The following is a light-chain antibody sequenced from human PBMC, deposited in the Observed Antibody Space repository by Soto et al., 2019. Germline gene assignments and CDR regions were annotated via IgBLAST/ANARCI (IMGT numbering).Light chain of an antibody. Sequence: ALQMTPSPSSLSASVVYIFTISVRASQGIGNALGWYQQKPGKPPKVLIYGASNLQSGVKPRFSGSGSGTDFTLAISSMQPEDSATYYCLQDINYPWTVGKGTQVDI. CDR1: QGIGNA. J-gene: IGKJ1*01. V-gene: IGKV1-6*01. CDR2: GAS. CDR3: LQDINYPWT.